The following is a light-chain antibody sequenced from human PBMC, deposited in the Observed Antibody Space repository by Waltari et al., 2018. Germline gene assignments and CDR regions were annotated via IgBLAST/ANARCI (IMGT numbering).Light chain of an antibody. J-gene: IGKJ4*01. CDR2: AAS. CDR3: KQYMAYPLT. V-gene: IGKV1-5*03. CDR1: QTINVW. Sequence: DIQMTQSPSTLSASVGDRVTITCRASQTINVWLAWYQQKPGKAPKLLVYAASDLESGVPARFSGSGSGTEFTLAINSLQPEDFATYYCKQYMAYPLTFGGGTKVEIK.